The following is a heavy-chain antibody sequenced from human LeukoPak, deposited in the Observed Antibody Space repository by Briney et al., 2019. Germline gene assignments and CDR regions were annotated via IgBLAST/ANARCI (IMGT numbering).Heavy chain of an antibody. CDR2: ISRTGSI. CDR1: GFIFSDYH. J-gene: IGHJ3*02. Sequence: GGSLRLSCAASGFIFSDYHMSWVRQAPGKGLECVSYISRTGSIQYSDSVRGRFTISRDNAKNSLYLQMNSLRVEDTAVYYCARDSMYSGSPHGDAFAIWGPGTMVTVSP. CDR3: ARDSMYSGSPHGDAFAI. D-gene: IGHD1-26*01. V-gene: IGHV3-69-1*01.